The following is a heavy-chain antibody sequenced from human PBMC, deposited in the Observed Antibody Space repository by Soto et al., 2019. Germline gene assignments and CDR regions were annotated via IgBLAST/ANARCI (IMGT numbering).Heavy chain of an antibody. D-gene: IGHD3-22*01. Sequence: SETLSLTCTVSGGSISSGGYYWSWIRQHPGKGLEWIGYIYYSGSTYYNPSLKSRVTISVDTSKNQFSLKLSSVTAADTAVYYCARDRSYDSSGYNNWFDPWGQGTLVTVSS. V-gene: IGHV4-31*03. CDR2: IYYSGST. CDR1: GGSISSGGYY. CDR3: ARDRSYDSSGYNNWFDP. J-gene: IGHJ5*02.